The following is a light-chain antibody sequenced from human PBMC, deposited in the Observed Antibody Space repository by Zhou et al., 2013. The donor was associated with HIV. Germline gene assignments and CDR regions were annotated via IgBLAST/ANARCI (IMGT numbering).Light chain of an antibody. Sequence: DVQMTQSPSTLSASIGDRVTITCRASQTINHWLAWYQHKPGKAPRLLIYEASTLQTGVPSRFSGSGSGTEFTLTISNLQPEDSATYYCQXYNNLWTFGQGTKLKI. V-gene: IGKV1-5*03. J-gene: IGKJ1*01. CDR1: QTINHW. CDR3: QXYNNLWT. CDR2: EAS.